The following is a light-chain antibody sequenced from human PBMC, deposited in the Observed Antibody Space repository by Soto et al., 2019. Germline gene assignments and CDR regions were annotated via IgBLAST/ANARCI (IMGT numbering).Light chain of an antibody. CDR3: GSGDSNLSANV. CDR1: SSNIGGNS. V-gene: IGLV1-51*01. J-gene: IGLJ1*01. Sequence: QSVLTQPPSVSAAPGQKVTISCSGSSSNIGGNSVSWYQQLPGTAPKLLIYDDNKRPSGIPDRFSGSKSGTSATLGITGFQIGDGAEYYGGSGDSNLSANVFGTGTKVAGL. CDR2: DDN.